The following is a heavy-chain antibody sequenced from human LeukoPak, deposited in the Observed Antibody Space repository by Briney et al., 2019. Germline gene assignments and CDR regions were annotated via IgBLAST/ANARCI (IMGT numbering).Heavy chain of an antibody. D-gene: IGHD5-24*01. CDR3: ARLRGDGYHWPPFLDY. CDR1: GYSFTSYW. CDR2: IYPGDSDT. V-gene: IGHV5-51*01. J-gene: IGHJ4*02. Sequence: GESLKISGKGSGYSFTSYWIGWVRQMPGKGLEWMGIIYPGDSDTRYSPSFQGQVTISADQSISTAYLQWRSLKGSDTAMYYCARLRGDGYHWPPFLDYWGQGTLVTVSS.